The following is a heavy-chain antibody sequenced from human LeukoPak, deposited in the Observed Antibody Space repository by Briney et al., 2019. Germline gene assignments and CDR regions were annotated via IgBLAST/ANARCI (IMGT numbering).Heavy chain of an antibody. CDR2: ISSSSSYT. CDR1: GFTFSDYY. V-gene: IGHV3-11*05. CDR3: ARVDIVVVPAAQAYFDY. J-gene: IGHJ4*02. Sequence: GGSLRLSCAASGFTFSDYYMSWIRQAPGKGLECVSYISSSSSYTNYADSVKGRFTISRDNAKNSLYLQMNSLRAEDTAVYYCARVDIVVVPAAQAYFDYWGQGTLVTVSS. D-gene: IGHD2-2*01.